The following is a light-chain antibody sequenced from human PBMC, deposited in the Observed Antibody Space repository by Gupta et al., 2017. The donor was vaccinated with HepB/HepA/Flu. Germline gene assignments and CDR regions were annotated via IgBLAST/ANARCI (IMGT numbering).Light chain of an antibody. J-gene: IGLJ2*01. CDR3: SSYTSRSIFV. CDR1: SSDVGSY. Sequence: QSALTQPASASGSPGQSITISCTGTSSDVGSYVSCYQHHPAKPHKLLFYEVTNCTAVVANRFSASKSANTASLTISGLQAEDDADYYSSSYTSRSIFVFGGGTKLTVL. CDR2: EVT. V-gene: IGLV2-14*01.